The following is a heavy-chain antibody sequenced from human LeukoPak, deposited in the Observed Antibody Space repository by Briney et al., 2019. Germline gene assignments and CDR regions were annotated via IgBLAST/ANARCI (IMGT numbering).Heavy chain of an antibody. CDR1: GFTFSTYW. Sequence: GGSLRLSCAASGFTFSTYWMHWVRQAPGKGLVWVSRINSDGSSTNYADSVKGRFTISKDNAKNTLYLQMNSLRAEDTAVYYCARAAYCGGDCYSYQWGQGTLVTVSS. J-gene: IGHJ4*02. D-gene: IGHD2-21*02. V-gene: IGHV3-74*01. CDR2: INSDGSST. CDR3: ARAAYCGGDCYSYQ.